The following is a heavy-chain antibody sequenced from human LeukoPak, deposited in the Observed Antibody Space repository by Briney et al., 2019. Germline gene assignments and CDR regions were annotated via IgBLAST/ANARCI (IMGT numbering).Heavy chain of an antibody. CDR3: ARDLDGDYFAFDY. D-gene: IGHD4-17*01. CDR2: ISSSSSYI. J-gene: IGHJ4*02. V-gene: IGHV3-21*01. Sequence: GGSLRLSCAASGFTFSSYSMNWVRQAPGKGLEWVSSISSSSSYIYYADSVKGRFTISRDNAKNSLYLQMNSLRAEDTAVYYCARDLDGDYFAFDYWGQGTLVTVSS. CDR1: GFTFSSYS.